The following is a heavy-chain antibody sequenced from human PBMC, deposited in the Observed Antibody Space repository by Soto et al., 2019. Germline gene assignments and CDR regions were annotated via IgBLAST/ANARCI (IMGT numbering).Heavy chain of an antibody. V-gene: IGHV3-30*18. CDR1: GFTFSSYG. CDR2: ISYDGSNK. CDR3: AKVSRVAGTYYYYGMDV. J-gene: IGHJ6*02. D-gene: IGHD6-19*01. Sequence: GGSLRLSCAASGFTFSSYGMHWVRQAPGKGLEWVAVISYDGSNKYYADSVKGRFTISRDNSKNTLYLQMNSLRAEDTAVYYCAKVSRVAGTYYYYGMDVWGQGTTVTVSS.